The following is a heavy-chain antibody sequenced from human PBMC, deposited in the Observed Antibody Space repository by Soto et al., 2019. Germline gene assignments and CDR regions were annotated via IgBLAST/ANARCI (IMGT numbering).Heavy chain of an antibody. Sequence: QVQLVQSGAEVKKPGASVKVSCKASGYTFTEYYMHWMRQALGQGLEWMGWINPTNGDTNYAHNFQDRVTMTMEASISTASMELSSLTSDYTAVYYCTSGPRSGAFDYWGQGSLVAVAS. CDR3: TSGPRSGAFDY. CDR2: INPTNGDT. D-gene: IGHD1-26*01. CDR1: GYTFTEYY. V-gene: IGHV1-2*02. J-gene: IGHJ4*02.